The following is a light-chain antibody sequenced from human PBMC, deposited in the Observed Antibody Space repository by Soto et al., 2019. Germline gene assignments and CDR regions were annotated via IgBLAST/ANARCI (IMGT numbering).Light chain of an antibody. J-gene: IGKJ1*01. CDR1: QSVRSN. Sequence: EIVMTQSPATLSVSPGERATLSCRASQSVRSNLAWYQQKPGQAPRLLMYDASTRATGIPARFSGSGSGTEFTLTISSLQSEDFAIYYCQQYNNWPRTFGQGTKVEIK. CDR2: DAS. V-gene: IGKV3-15*01. CDR3: QQYNNWPRT.